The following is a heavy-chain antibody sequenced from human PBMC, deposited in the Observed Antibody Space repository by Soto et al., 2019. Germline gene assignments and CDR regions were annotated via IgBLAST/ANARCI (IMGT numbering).Heavy chain of an antibody. J-gene: IGHJ4*01. CDR3: ARDPDSRGYYVFDY. CDR1: GFTFGSYA. V-gene: IGHV3-30*04. Sequence: QVQLVESGGGVVQPGRSLRLSCAASGFTFGSYAMHWVRQAPGKGLEWVAAISYDGSNEFYADSVKGRFTISRDNFKNTLFLQMDSLRDEDTAVYYCARDPDSRGYYVFDYWGHGTLVPVSS. CDR2: ISYDGSNE. D-gene: IGHD3-22*01.